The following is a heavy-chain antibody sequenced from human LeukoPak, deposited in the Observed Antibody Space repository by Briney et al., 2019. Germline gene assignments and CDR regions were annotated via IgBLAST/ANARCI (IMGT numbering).Heavy chain of an antibody. V-gene: IGHV3-66*01. CDR2: IYSGGST. CDR3: ARDPEHYSMDV. Sequence: PGGSLRLSCAASGFTVSSNYMSWVRQAPGKGLEWVSVIYSGGSTNYADSVKGRFTISRDNSKNTLYLQMNSVRAEDTAVYYCARDPEHYSMDVWGQGTTVTVSS. CDR1: GFTVSSNY. J-gene: IGHJ6*02.